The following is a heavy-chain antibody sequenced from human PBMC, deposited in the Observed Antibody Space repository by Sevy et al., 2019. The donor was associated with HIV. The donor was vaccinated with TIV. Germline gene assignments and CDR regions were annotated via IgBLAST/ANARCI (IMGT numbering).Heavy chain of an antibody. J-gene: IGHJ6*02. CDR1: GFIFTNYG. Sequence: ASVKVSCKTSGFIFTNYGISWVRQAPGQGPEWMGWINTDTGKTNYAQKVQGRVTMTRDTSTTTAYMELRNLRSDDTAVYYCAGKSSAANYYGMDVWGQGTTVTVSS. CDR3: AGKSSAANYYGMDV. D-gene: IGHD6-19*01. V-gene: IGHV1-18*01. CDR2: INTDTGKT.